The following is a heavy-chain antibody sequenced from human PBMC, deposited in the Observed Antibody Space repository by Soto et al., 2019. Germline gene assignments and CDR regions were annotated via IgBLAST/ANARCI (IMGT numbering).Heavy chain of an antibody. V-gene: IGHV4-39*02. J-gene: IGHJ4*02. D-gene: IGHD1-26*01. Sequence: SETLSRAWTSAVWGISISIDGRRWIRQPPGKGLEWIGSIYYSGSTYYNPSLKSRVTISVDTSKNQFSLRLSSVTAADTAVYYCARDSRDLVGALYYFDSWGQGALVTVSS. CDR3: ARDSRDLVGALYYFDS. CDR2: IYYSGST. CDR1: VWGISISIDG.